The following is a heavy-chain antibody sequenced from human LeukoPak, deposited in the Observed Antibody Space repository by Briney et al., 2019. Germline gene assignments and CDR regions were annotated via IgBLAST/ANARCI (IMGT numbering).Heavy chain of an antibody. CDR3: ARLLKRGYSGYDPLYYFDY. D-gene: IGHD5-12*01. J-gene: IGHJ4*02. V-gene: IGHV3-7*01. CDR1: GFTFRRYW. Sequence: GGSLRLSCAASGFTFRRYWMSWVRQAPGKGLEWVSNIKQDGSEKYYVDSVKGRFTISRDNAKNSLYLQMNSLRAEDTAVYYCARLLKRGYSGYDPLYYFDYWGQGTLVTVSS. CDR2: IKQDGSEK.